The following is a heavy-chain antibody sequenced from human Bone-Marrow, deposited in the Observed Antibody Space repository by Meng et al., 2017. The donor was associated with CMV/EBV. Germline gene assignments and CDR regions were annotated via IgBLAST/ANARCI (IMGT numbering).Heavy chain of an antibody. CDR2: IKQDENER. Sequence: GGSLRLSCAASGFTFSRDWMSWVRQAPGKGLEWVANIKQDENERYYVDSVKGRFTISRDNAKNSLYLQMNSLRAEDTAVYYCAKDLGGGIVVKPGATGYYYGMDVWGQGTTVTVSS. V-gene: IGHV3-7*01. D-gene: IGHD2-2*01. CDR1: GFTFSRDW. CDR3: AKDLGGGIVVKPGATGYYYGMDV. J-gene: IGHJ6*02.